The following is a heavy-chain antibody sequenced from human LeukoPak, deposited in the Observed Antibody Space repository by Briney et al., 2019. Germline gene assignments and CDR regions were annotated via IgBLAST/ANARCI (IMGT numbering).Heavy chain of an antibody. D-gene: IGHD3-9*01. J-gene: IGHJ4*02. Sequence: PGGSLRLSCAASGFTFSSYGMHWVRQAPGKGLEWVAFIRYDGSNKYYADSVKGRFTISRDNSKNTLYLQMNSLRAEDTAVYYCAKGDDYDILTGYSNLDYWGQGTLVTVSS. CDR1: GFTFSSYG. V-gene: IGHV3-30*02. CDR3: AKGDDYDILTGYSNLDY. CDR2: IRYDGSNK.